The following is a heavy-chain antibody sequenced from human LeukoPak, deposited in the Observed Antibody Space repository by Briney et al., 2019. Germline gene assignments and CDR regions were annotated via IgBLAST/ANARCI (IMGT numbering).Heavy chain of an antibody. D-gene: IGHD4-17*01. J-gene: IGHJ6*02. CDR2: IVVGSVNT. Sequence: SVKVSCKASGFTFGTSAVQWVRQARGQRLDWIGWIVVGSVNTNYAQKFQERVTITRDMSTSTAYMELSTLRSEDTAVYYCAATLTVTTGSAYFGMDVRGQGTTVTVSS. V-gene: IGHV1-58*01. CDR3: AATLTVTTGSAYFGMDV. CDR1: GFTFGTSA.